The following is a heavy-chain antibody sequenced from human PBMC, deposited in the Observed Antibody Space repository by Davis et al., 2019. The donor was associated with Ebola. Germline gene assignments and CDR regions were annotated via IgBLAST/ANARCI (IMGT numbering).Heavy chain of an antibody. Sequence: GESLKISCAASGFTFSGSAMHWVRQASGTGLEWVGRIRSKANSYATAYAASVKGRFTISRDDSKNTAYLQMNSLKTEDTAVYYCTQGNGPQGDYWGQGTLVTVSS. CDR3: TQGNGPQGDY. D-gene: IGHD2-8*01. CDR2: IRSKANSYAT. J-gene: IGHJ4*02. CDR1: GFTFSGSA. V-gene: IGHV3-73*01.